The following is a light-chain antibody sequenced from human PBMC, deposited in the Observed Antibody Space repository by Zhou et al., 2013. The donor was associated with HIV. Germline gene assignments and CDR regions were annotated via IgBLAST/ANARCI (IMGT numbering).Light chain of an antibody. CDR2: ATS. CDR3: QQYYSFPRT. Sequence: DIQMTQSPSSLSASIGDRVTITCRANQRSTKYLNWYQQYPGQAPKLLIYATSTLQSGVPSRFSGNGSGTEFTLTINSLQPEDFATYYCQQYYSFPRTFGGGTKVEIK. CDR1: QRSTKY. V-gene: IGKV1-39*01. J-gene: IGKJ4*01.